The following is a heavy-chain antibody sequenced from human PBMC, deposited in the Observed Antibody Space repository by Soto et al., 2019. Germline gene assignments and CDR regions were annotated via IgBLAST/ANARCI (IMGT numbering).Heavy chain of an antibody. CDR1: GFTFSSYW. Sequence: GGSLRLSCAASGFTFSSYWMHWVRQAPGKGLVWVSRINSDGSSTSYADSVKGRFTISRDNAKNTLYLQMNSLRAVDTAVYYCAREEDGYSIYYYYGMDVWGQGT. J-gene: IGHJ6*02. D-gene: IGHD5-18*01. CDR2: INSDGSST. CDR3: AREEDGYSIYYYYGMDV. V-gene: IGHV3-74*01.